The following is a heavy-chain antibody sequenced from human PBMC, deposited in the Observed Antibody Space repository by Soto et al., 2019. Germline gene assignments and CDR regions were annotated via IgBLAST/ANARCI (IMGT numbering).Heavy chain of an antibody. CDR2: IYYSGST. V-gene: IGHV4-61*03. CDR1: GSSVSSGGYY. D-gene: IGHD3-16*01. Sequence: QVQLQESGPGLVKPSETLSLTCTVSGSSVSSGGYYWSWIRQPPGKGLEWIGYIYYSGSTNYNPSLKSRVTITKSLDTSKNHFSLKLTSVTAADTAVYFCARGARLGEFQNWGQGILVTVSS. J-gene: IGHJ4*02. CDR3: ARGARLGEFQN.